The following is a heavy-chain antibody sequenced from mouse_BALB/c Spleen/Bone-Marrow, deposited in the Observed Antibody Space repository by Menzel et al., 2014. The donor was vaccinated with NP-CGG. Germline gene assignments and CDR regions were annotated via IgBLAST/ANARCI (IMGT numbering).Heavy chain of an antibody. Sequence: QVQLQQSGPGLVAPSQSLSITCTVSGFSLSSYGVHWVRQPPGKGLEWLGVIWRDGNTNYNSALKSRLSISKDNSKSQVFLKRNSLQTDDTAMYYCARNPYGNYAMDDWGQGTSVTVSS. D-gene: IGHD2-10*02. CDR3: ARNPYGNYAMDD. V-gene: IGHV2-6*02. CDR1: GFSLSSYG. J-gene: IGHJ4*01. CDR2: IWRDGNT.